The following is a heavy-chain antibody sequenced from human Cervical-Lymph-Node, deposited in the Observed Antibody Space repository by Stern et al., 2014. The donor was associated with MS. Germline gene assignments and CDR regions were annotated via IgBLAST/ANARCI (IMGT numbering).Heavy chain of an antibody. CDR3: ATHAPGVVPAALDY. Sequence: VTLKESGPTLVKPTQTLTLTCTFSGFSLSTSGAGVGWIRQPPGKALEWLAFIYWDDSKRYSPSLKNRLTITKDTSKNQVVLTMNNMDPVDTATFYCATHAPGVVPAALDYWGQGTLVTVSS. V-gene: IGHV2-5*02. D-gene: IGHD2-2*01. J-gene: IGHJ4*02. CDR1: GFSLSTSGAG. CDR2: IYWDDSK.